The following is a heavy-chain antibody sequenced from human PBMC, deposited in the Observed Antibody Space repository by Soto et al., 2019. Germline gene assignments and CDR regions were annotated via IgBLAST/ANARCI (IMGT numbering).Heavy chain of an antibody. V-gene: IGHV1-18*01. D-gene: IGHD4-17*01. CDR1: GYIFNNYG. CDR2: IYSKEGRI. J-gene: IGHJ4*02. Sequence: QVQLVQSGPEVQKPGASVKVSCKASGYIFNNYGISWVRQAPGQGLEWMGWIYSKEGRINFAQKFQGRVTLTTDTSTSTAYVELRSLRFDYSAVYFCARDIDYDIDYWGQGTLVTVSS. CDR3: ARDIDYDIDY.